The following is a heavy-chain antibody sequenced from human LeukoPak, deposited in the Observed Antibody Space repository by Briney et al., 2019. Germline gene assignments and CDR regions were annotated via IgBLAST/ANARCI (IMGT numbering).Heavy chain of an antibody. CDR2: ISGSGGST. CDR3: AKNNFLSFGESTPFDY. J-gene: IGHJ4*02. Sequence: GGSLRLSCAASGFTFSSYAMSWVRQAPGKGLEWVSAISGSGGSTYYADSVKGRFTISRDNSKNTLYLQMNSLRAEDTAVYYCAKNNFLSFGESTPFDYWGQGTLVTVSS. D-gene: IGHD3-10*01. V-gene: IGHV3-23*01. CDR1: GFTFSSYA.